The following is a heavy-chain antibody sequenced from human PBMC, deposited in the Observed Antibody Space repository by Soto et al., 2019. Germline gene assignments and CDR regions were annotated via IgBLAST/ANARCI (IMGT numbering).Heavy chain of an antibody. CDR3: AREDRYGWSGESLDV. J-gene: IGHJ6*02. Sequence: QVQLQQWGAGLLKASETLSLTCAVVGDSLRGQSWNWIRQSPGKGLEWIGELDQSGGTNYNPSLEGRAIISDDTSKNQFSLTLTSVTAADTAVYYCAREDRYGWSGESLDVWGQGTTVTVSS. V-gene: IGHV4-34*01. D-gene: IGHD6-19*01. CDR1: GDSLRGQS. CDR2: LDQSGGT.